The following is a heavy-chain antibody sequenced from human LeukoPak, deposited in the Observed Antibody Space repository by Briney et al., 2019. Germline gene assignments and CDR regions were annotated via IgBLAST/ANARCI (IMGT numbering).Heavy chain of an antibody. Sequence: GGSLRLSCAASGFSFSSYWMTWVRQAPGKGLEWVSAISGSGGSTYYADSVKGRFTISRDNSKNTLYLQMNSLRAEDTAVYYCAKDSRYYYDSSGYYYVTETFDYWGQGTLVTVSS. CDR1: GFSFSSYW. D-gene: IGHD3-22*01. J-gene: IGHJ4*02. CDR3: AKDSRYYYDSSGYYYVTETFDY. V-gene: IGHV3-23*01. CDR2: ISGSGGST.